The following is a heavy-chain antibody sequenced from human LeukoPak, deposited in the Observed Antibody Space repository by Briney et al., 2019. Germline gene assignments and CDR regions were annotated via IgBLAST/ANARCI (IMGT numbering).Heavy chain of an antibody. D-gene: IGHD1-1*01. J-gene: IGHJ3*02. CDR1: GDSIRTTSYY. Sequence: SETLSLTCSVSGDSIRTTSYYWGWVRQAPGKGLEWIASMYYSGSTYYNPSLKSRVTMSVDTSDNKFSLKLRFVTATDTAVYYCARRTTGTHADAFDIWGQGTKVTVSS. CDR3: ARRTTGTHADAFDI. V-gene: IGHV4-39*01. CDR2: MYYSGST.